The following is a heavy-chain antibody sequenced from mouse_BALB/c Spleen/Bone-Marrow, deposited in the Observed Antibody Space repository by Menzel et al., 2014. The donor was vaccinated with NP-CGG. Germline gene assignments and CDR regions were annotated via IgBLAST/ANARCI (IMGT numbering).Heavy chain of an antibody. CDR2: IDPANGDT. Sequence: VQLQQSGAELVKPGASVKLSCTASGFNIKDIYMHWVKQRPEQGLEWIGRIDPANGDTKYDPKFQGKATITADTSSNTAYLQLSSQTSEDTAVYYCARDYGPFDYWGQGTTLTVSS. D-gene: IGHD1-2*01. J-gene: IGHJ2*01. CDR3: ARDYGPFDY. V-gene: IGHV14-3*02. CDR1: GFNIKDIY.